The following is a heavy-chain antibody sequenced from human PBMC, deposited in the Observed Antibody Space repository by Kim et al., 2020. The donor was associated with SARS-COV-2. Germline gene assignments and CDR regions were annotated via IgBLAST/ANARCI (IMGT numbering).Heavy chain of an antibody. CDR2: IRSKANSYAT. Sequence: GGSLRLSCAAPGFTFSGSAMHWVRQASGKGLEWVGRIRSKANSYATAYAASVKGRFTISRDDSKNTAYLQMNSLKTEDTAVYYCTRHYYDCSSNSYYYSYGMDVWGQGTTVTVSS. V-gene: IGHV3-73*01. J-gene: IGHJ6*02. D-gene: IGHD2-2*01. CDR3: TRHYYDCSSNSYYYSYGMDV. CDR1: GFTFSGSA.